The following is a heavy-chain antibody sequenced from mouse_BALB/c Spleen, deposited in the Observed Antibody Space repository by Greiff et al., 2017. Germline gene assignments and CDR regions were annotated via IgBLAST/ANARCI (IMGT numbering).Heavy chain of an antibody. CDR2: ISCYNGAT. CDR1: GYSFTGYY. CDR3: ARSYGYQWYFDV. J-gene: IGHJ1*01. V-gene: IGHV1S34*01. D-gene: IGHD1-2*01. Sequence: LVKTGASVKISCKASGYSFTGYYMHWVKQSHGKSLEWIGYISCYNGATSYNQKFKGKATFTVDTSSSTAYMQFNSLTSEDSAVYYYARSYGYQWYFDVWGAGTTVTVSS.